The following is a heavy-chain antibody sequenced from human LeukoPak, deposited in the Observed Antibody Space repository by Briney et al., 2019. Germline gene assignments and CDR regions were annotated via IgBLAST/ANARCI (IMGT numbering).Heavy chain of an antibody. CDR3: ARAGYCSGGSCLNWFDA. Sequence: GASVKVSCKASGYTFITYGISWVRQAPGQGLEWMGWISAYNGNSNYAQKLQGRVTMTTDRSTSTAYMELRSLRSDDTAVYYCARAGYCSGGSCLNWFDAWGQGPLVTVSS. CDR2: ISAYNGNS. V-gene: IGHV1-18*01. D-gene: IGHD2-15*01. CDR1: GYTFITYG. J-gene: IGHJ5*02.